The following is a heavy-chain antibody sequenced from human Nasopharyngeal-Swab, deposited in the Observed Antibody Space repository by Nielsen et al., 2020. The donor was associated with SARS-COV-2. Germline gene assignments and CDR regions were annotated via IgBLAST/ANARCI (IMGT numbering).Heavy chain of an antibody. D-gene: IGHD5-18*01. CDR1: GGSISGYY. Sequence: SETLSLTCTVSGGSISGYYWSWIRQPPGKGLEWIGEINHSGSTNYNPSLKSRVTISVDTSKNQFSLKLSSVTAADTAVYYCARGRGYSYGYGAVPLYYYGMDVWGQGTTVTVSS. CDR2: INHSGST. J-gene: IGHJ6*02. V-gene: IGHV4-34*01. CDR3: ARGRGYSYGYGAVPLYYYGMDV.